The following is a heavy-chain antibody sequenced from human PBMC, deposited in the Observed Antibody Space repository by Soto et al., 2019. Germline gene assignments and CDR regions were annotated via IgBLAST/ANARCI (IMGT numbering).Heavy chain of an antibody. CDR1: GFTFRSCG. J-gene: IGHJ3*02. Sequence: QVQLVESGGGVVQPGRSLRLSCAASGFTFRSCGMHWVRQAPGKGLAWVAVIWSDGTTPYYADSVKGRFTISGDYSQNTRDLQRNSLRAEDTAVYYCARDLGRPVGALMNEAFNIWGQGTMVAVSS. V-gene: IGHV3-33*01. D-gene: IGHD1-26*01. CDR3: ARDLGRPVGALMNEAFNI. CDR2: IWSDGTTP.